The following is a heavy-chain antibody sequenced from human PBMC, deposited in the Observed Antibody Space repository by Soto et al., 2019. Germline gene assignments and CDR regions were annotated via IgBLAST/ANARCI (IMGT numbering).Heavy chain of an antibody. CDR2: IWYDGSNK. V-gene: IGHV3-33*01. D-gene: IGHD3-10*01. Sequence: GGSLRLSCAASGFTFSSYGMHWVRQAPGKGLEWVAVIWYDGSNKYYADSVKGRFTISRDNSKNALYLQMNSLRAEDTAVYYCARVQSSMYYFDYWGQGTLVTVSS. J-gene: IGHJ4*02. CDR1: GFTFSSYG. CDR3: ARVQSSMYYFDY.